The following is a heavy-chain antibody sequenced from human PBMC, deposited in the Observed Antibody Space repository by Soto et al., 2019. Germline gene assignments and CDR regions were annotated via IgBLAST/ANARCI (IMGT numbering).Heavy chain of an antibody. CDR3: AGGGGFCRLANDY. V-gene: IGHV1-3*01. CDR2: INAGNGNT. D-gene: IGHD6-19*01. CDR1: GYTFTSYA. J-gene: IGHJ4*02. Sequence: QVQLVQSGAEVKKPGASVKVSCKASGYTFTSYAMHWVRQAPGQRLEWMGWINAGNGNTKYSQKFQGRVTITRDTTGSHAQKEVGKLRTEDTAGEYCAGGGGFCRLANDYWGQGTLVTVSS.